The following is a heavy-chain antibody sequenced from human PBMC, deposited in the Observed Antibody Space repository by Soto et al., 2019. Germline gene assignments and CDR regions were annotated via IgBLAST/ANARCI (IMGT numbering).Heavy chain of an antibody. V-gene: IGHV3-74*01. CDR3: TRAPWGLDS. CDR1: GFTFRSYW. CDR2: INLDGDSS. J-gene: IGHJ4*02. D-gene: IGHD3-16*01. Sequence: EVQLVESGGGLVHPGGSLRLSCAASGFTFRSYWMNWVRQIPGKGLEWVSCINLDGDSSSYADSVKGRFTISRDNAMHTVDLQMDSLRAEDTAVYYCTRAPWGLDSWGQGTLVTVS.